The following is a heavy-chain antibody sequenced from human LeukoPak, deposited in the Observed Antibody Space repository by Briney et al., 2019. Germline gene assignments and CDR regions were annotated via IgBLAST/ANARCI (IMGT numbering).Heavy chain of an antibody. D-gene: IGHD5-12*01. V-gene: IGHV1-2*02. CDR3: ARDGPRSGYDLGHFDN. J-gene: IGHJ4*02. Sequence: GATVKVSCKASGFTITDYYIHWVRQAPGQGLEWMGWINPNSGGTIYAQKFQGRVTMTRDTSISTVYMELSRLRSDDTAVYYCARDGPRSGYDLGHFDNLGQGTLVTASS. CDR1: GFTITDYY. CDR2: INPNSGGT.